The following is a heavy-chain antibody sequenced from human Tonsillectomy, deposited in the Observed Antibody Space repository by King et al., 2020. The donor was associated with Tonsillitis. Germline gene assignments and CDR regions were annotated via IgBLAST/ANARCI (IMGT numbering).Heavy chain of an antibody. D-gene: IGHD3-22*01. CDR1: GGSIRSSTYY. J-gene: IGHJ2*01. CDR2: ISYRGST. V-gene: IGHV4-39*01. CDR3: ARIYDTSGYYFAHFDV. Sequence: LQLQESGPRLVKPSETLSLTCTVSGGSIRSSTYYWAWIRQPPGKGLDWIGTISYRGSTFYNSFLKSRVSISVDTSKNQLSLKLSSVPAADTAVYYCARIYDTSGYYFAHFDVWGRGALVTVSA.